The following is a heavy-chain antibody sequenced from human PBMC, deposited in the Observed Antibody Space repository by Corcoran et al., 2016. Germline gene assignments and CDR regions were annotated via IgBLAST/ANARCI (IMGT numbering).Heavy chain of an antibody. CDR2: INHSGST. J-gene: IGHJ3*02. D-gene: IGHD3-10*01. CDR1: GGSFSGYY. V-gene: IGHV4-34*01. CDR3: AGGPRNRSGDAFDI. Sequence: QVQLQQWGAGLLKPSETLSLTCAVYGGSFSGYYWSWIRQPPGKGLEWIGEINHSGSTNYNPSLKSRVTISVDTSKNQFSLKLSSVTAADTAVYYCAGGPRNRSGDAFDIWGQGTMVTVSS.